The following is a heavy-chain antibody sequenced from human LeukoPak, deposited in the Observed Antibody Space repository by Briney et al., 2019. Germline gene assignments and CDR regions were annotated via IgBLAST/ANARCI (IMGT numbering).Heavy chain of an antibody. D-gene: IGHD2-21*02. CDR2: ITWNRGNI. CDR3: AKTSTSYCTGDCLPGYFDL. V-gene: IGHV3-9*03. CDR1: GFSFEDYA. J-gene: IGHJ2*01. Sequence: QTGGSLRLSCAVSGFSFEDYAMHWVRQAPGKGLEWVSGITWNRGNIRYAASVKGRFTISRDTAKNSLYLQMNSLRAEDMALYYCAKTSTSYCTGDCLPGYFDLWGRGTLVTVSS.